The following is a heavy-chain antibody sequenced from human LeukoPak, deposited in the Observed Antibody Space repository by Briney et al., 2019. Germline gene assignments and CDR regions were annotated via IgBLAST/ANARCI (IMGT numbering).Heavy chain of an antibody. CDR2: INPNSGGT. CDR1: GYTFTGYY. D-gene: IGHD4-17*01. CDR3: ARDVYGDYFDFDY. J-gene: IGHJ4*02. V-gene: IGHV1-2*06. Sequence: ASVKVSCKASGYTFTGYYMHWVRQAPGQGLEWMGRINPNSGGTNYAQKFQGRVTMTRDTSISTAYMELSRLRSDDTAVYYCARDVYGDYFDFDYWGQGTLVTVSS.